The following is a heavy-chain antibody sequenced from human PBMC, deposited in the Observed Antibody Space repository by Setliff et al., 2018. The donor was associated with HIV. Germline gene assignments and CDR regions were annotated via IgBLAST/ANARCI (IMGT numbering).Heavy chain of an antibody. J-gene: IGHJ5*02. D-gene: IGHD1-1*01. V-gene: IGHV4-30-4*02. Sequence: PSETLSLTCTVSDASITADTFYWNWLRQPPGKGPEWIGYIHNSWTTHYNPAFESRLIVSLDMSNNRFTLNLASVTAAHAAVYYCARSNLEPTSRLVDAWGPGTLVTVSS. CDR2: IHNSWTT. CDR3: ARSNLEPTSRLVDA. CDR1: DASITADTFY.